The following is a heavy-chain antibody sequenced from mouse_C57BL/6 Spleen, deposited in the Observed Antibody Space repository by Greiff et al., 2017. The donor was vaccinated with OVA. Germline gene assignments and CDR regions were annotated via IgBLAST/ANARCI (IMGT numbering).Heavy chain of an antibody. V-gene: IGHV1-69*01. Sequence: QVQLQQPGAELVMPGASVKLSCKASGYTFTSYWMHWVKQRPGQGLEWIGEIDPSDSYTNYNQKVKGKSTLTVDKSSSTAYMQLSSLTSEDSAVYYCASYGNYRAWFAYWGQGTLVTVSA. CDR2: IDPSDSYT. D-gene: IGHD2-1*01. J-gene: IGHJ3*01. CDR1: GYTFTSYW. CDR3: ASYGNYRAWFAY.